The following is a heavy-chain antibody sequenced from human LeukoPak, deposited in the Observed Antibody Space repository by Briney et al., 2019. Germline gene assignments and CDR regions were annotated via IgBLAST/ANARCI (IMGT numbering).Heavy chain of an antibody. J-gene: IGHJ4*02. CDR1: GFTFSSYA. V-gene: IGHV3-30*04. CDR2: ISYDGSNK. D-gene: IGHD2-21*01. Sequence: PGGSLRLSCAASGFTFSSYAMHWVRQAPGKGLEWVAVISYDGSNKYYADSVKGRFTISRDNSKNTLYLQMNSLRAEDTAVYYCASTRDGILCLSVWGQGTLVTVSS. CDR3: ASTRDGILCLSV.